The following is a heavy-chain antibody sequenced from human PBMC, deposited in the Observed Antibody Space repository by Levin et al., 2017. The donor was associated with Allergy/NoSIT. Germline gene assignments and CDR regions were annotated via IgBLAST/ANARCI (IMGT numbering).Heavy chain of an antibody. Sequence: SETLSLTCTVSGGSISSYYWSWIRQPAGKGLEWIGRIYTSGSTNYNPSLKSRVTMSVDTSKNQFSLKLSSVTAADTAVYYCARLLRGYSPNYYYYGMDVWGQGTTVTVSS. CDR3: ARLLRGYSPNYYYYGMDV. CDR2: IYTSGST. V-gene: IGHV4-4*07. D-gene: IGHD5-18*01. CDR1: GGSISSYY. J-gene: IGHJ6*02.